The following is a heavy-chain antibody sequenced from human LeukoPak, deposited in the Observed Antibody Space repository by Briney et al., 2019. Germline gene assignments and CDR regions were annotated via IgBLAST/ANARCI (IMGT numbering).Heavy chain of an antibody. CDR1: GGSFSVYY. Sequence: SDPLSLICAVYGGSFSVYYWSWIRQPPGKGLEWIGEINHSGSTNYNPSLKSRVTISVDTYKKQYSLKLSSVTAADTAVYYCARGPDSSSWYARYWGQGTLVTVSS. CDR3: ARGPDSSSWYARY. J-gene: IGHJ4*02. D-gene: IGHD6-13*01. CDR2: INHSGST. V-gene: IGHV4-34*01.